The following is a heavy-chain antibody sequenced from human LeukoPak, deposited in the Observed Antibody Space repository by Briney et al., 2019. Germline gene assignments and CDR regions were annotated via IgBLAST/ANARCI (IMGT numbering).Heavy chain of an antibody. CDR3: ARNAGYSYGYTPEGNWFDP. Sequence: SETLSLTCTVSGGSVSSGSYYWSWIRQPPGKGLECIGYIYYSGSTNYNPSLKSRVTISVDTSKNQFSLKLSSVTAADTAVYYCARNAGYSYGYTPEGNWFDPWGQGTLVTVSS. J-gene: IGHJ5*02. V-gene: IGHV4-61*01. CDR1: GGSVSSGSYY. CDR2: IYYSGST. D-gene: IGHD5-18*01.